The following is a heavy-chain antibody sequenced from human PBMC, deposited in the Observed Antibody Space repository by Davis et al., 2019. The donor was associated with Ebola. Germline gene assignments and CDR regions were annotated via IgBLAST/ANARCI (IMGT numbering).Heavy chain of an antibody. V-gene: IGHV3-30*18. CDR1: GFTFSSYG. J-gene: IGHJ2*01. Sequence: PGGSLRLSCAASGFTFSSYGMHWVRQAPGKGLEWVAVISYDGSNKYYADSVKGRFTISRDNSKNTLYLQMNSLRAEDTALYYCAKDKTMATQYWYFDLWGRGTLVTVSS. D-gene: IGHD4/OR15-4a*01. CDR3: AKDKTMATQYWYFDL. CDR2: ISYDGSNK.